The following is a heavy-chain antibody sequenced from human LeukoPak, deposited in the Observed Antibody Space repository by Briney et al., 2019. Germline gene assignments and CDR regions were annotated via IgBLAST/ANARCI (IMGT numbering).Heavy chain of an antibody. J-gene: IGHJ4*02. CDR3: ARDGSGWYVGGNYFDD. V-gene: IGHV6-1*01. Sequence: SQTLSLTCAISGDSVPSNSAAWNWIRQSPSRGLEWLGRTYYRSKWYNDYAVSVKSRITINPDTSKNQFSLQLNSVTPEDTAVYYCARDGSGWYVGGNYFDDWGQGTLVTVSS. D-gene: IGHD6-19*01. CDR2: TYYRSKWYN. CDR1: GDSVPSNSAA.